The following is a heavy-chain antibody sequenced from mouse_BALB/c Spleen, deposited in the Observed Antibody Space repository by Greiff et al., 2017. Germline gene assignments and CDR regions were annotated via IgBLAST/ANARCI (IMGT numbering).Heavy chain of an antibody. D-gene: IGHD1-1*01. CDR2: INSNGGST. CDR3: ARDQSLYYGRGDWYFDV. V-gene: IGHV5-6-3*01. Sequence: EVHLVESGGGLVQPGGSLKLSCAASGFTFSSYGMSWVRQTPAKRLELVATINSNGGSTYYPDSVKGRFTISRDNAKNTLYLQMSSLNSEDTAMYYCARDQSLYYGRGDWYFDVWGAGTTVTVSA. J-gene: IGHJ1*01. CDR1: GFTFSSYG.